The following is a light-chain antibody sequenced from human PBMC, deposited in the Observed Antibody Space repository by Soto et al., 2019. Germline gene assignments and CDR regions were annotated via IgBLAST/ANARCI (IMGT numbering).Light chain of an antibody. J-gene: IGKJ4*01. V-gene: IGKV2-30*01. CDR2: HVF. CDR1: HSLVSSDGSTY. CDR3: MKHVHWPHT. Sequence: DVVLTQSPLSLPVTLGQPASISCTSTHSLVSSDGSTYLNWYQQRPGQSPRRLSHHVFNRDSGVPDRFSGSESGTDFTLKISRVEAEDVAIYYCMKHVHWPHTFGGGTKVEI.